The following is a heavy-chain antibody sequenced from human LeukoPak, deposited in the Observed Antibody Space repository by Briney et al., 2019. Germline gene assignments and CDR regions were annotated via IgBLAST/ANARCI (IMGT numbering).Heavy chain of an antibody. CDR1: GGSISSGGYY. V-gene: IGHV4-30-2*01. Sequence: SETLSLTCTVSGGSISSGGYYWSWIRQPPGKGLEWIGYIYHSGSTYYNPSLKSRVTISVDRSKNQFSLKLSSVTAADTAVYYCARSIFGVATDYWGQGTPVTVSS. J-gene: IGHJ4*02. D-gene: IGHD3-3*02. CDR3: ARSIFGVATDY. CDR2: IYHSGST.